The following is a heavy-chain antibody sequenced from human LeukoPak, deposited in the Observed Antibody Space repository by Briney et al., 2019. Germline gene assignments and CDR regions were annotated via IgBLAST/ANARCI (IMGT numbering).Heavy chain of an antibody. CDR1: GGSISSSSYY. D-gene: IGHD2-2*02. CDR3: ARRCSSTSCYNTLPFDY. CDR2: IYYSGST. Sequence: PSETLSLTCTVSGGSISSSSYYWGWIRQPPGKGLEWIGSIYYSGSTYYNPSLKSRLTISADTPKNQFSLKLSSVTAADTAVYYCARRCSSTSCYNTLPFDYWGQGTLVTVSS. V-gene: IGHV4-39*01. J-gene: IGHJ4*02.